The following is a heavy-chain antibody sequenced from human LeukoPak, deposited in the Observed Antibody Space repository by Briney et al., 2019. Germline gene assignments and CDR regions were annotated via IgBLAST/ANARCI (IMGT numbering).Heavy chain of an antibody. V-gene: IGHV1-69*13. CDR3: ARGPGSRGYNSEYSFEY. J-gene: IGHJ4*02. CDR2: IIPIFGTA. Sequence: ASVKVSCKASGGTFSSCGISWVRQAPGQGLEWMGGIIPIFGTANYAQKFQGRVTITADESTSTAYMELSSLRAEDTAVYYCARGPGSRGYNSEYSFEYWGQGTLVTVSS. CDR1: GGTFSSCG. D-gene: IGHD3-22*01.